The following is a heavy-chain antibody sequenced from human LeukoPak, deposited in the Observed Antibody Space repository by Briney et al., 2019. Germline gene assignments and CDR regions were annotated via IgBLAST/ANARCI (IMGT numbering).Heavy chain of an antibody. CDR1: GFTVSSNY. V-gene: IGHV3-53*01. CDR2: IYSGGST. CDR3: AKESYSSSWSADY. D-gene: IGHD6-13*01. J-gene: IGHJ4*02. Sequence: GGSLRLSCAASGFTVSSNYMSWVRQAPGKGLEWVSVIYSGGSTYYADSVKGRFTISRDNSKNTLYLQMNSLRAEDTAVYYCAKESYSSSWSADYWGQGTLVTVSS.